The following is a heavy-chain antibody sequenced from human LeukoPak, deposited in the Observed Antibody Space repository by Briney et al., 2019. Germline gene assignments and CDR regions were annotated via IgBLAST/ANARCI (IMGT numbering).Heavy chain of an antibody. CDR3: ARERYCSSTSCYNWFDP. D-gene: IGHD2-2*01. Sequence: PGGSLRLSCAASGFTFSSYSMNWVRQAPGKGLEWVSSISSSSSYIYYADSVKGRFTISRDNAKNSLYLQMNSLRAEDTAVYYCARERYCSSTSCYNWFDPWGQGTMVTVSS. V-gene: IGHV3-21*01. CDR2: ISSSSSYI. J-gene: IGHJ5*02. CDR1: GFTFSSYS.